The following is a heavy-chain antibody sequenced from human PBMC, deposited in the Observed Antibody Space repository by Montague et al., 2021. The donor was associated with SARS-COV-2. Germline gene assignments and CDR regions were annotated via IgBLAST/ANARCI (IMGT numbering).Heavy chain of an antibody. CDR3: ARDATMIRGVRRDYYYDYGMDV. D-gene: IGHD3-10*01. V-gene: IGHV6-1*01. CDR1: GDSVSSNSAA. J-gene: IGHJ6*02. CDR2: TYYKSRWYN. Sequence: CAISGDSVSSNSAAWNWIRQSPSRGLEWRGRTYYKSRWYNDYAVSLRSRITINADTSKNQFSLQLNSVTPEDTGVYYCARDATMIRGVRRDYYYDYGMDVWGQGTTVTVSS.